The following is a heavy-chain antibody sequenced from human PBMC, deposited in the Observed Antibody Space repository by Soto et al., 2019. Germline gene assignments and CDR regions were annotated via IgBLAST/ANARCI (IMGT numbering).Heavy chain of an antibody. CDR3: ARARYSGSYWGIDY. D-gene: IGHD1-26*01. CDR2: INSDGSST. V-gene: IGHV3-74*01. J-gene: IGHJ4*02. CDR1: GFTFSSFW. Sequence: EVQVVESGGGLVQPGGSLRLSCAASGFTFSSFWMHWVRQAPGKGLVWVSRINSDGSSTSYADSVKGRFTISRDNAKNTLYLQMNSLGADDTAVYYCARARYSGSYWGIDYWGQGTLVTVSS.